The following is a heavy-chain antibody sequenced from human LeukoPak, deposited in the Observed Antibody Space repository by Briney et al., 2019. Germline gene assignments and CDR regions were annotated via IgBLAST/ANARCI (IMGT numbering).Heavy chain of an antibody. CDR2: IYSGGST. V-gene: IGHV3-66*02. D-gene: IGHD3-22*01. J-gene: IGHJ4*02. CDR1: GFTVSSNY. Sequence: GGSLRLSCAASGFTVSSNYMSWVRQAPGKGLEWVSVIYSGGSTYYADSVKGRFTSSRDNSKNTLYLQMNSLRAEDTAVYYCARAKLKREVVIYFDYWGQGTLVTVSS. CDR3: ARAKLKREVVIYFDY.